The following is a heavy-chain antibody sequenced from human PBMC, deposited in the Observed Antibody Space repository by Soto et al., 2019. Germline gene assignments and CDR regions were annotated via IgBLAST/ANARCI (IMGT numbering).Heavy chain of an antibody. CDR1: GYTYTSYG. V-gene: IGHV1-18*01. D-gene: IGHD3-10*01. CDR3: ARVKSGSYWKGNYYGMDV. CDR2: ISAYNGNT. J-gene: IGHJ6*02. Sequence: GVSVEASSKASGYTYTSYGISWVHHSTEKGFEWMGWISAYNGNTNYAQKLQGRVTMTTDTSTSTAYMELSRLRSDDTAVYYCARVKSGSYWKGNYYGMDVWGQGPTVTVSS.